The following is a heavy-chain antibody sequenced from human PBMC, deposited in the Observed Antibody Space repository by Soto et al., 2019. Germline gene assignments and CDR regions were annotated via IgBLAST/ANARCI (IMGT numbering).Heavy chain of an antibody. CDR2: ISAYNGNT. CDR3: ARWYSSGWLDYYYGMDV. V-gene: IGHV1-18*01. CDR1: GYSFTSYG. D-gene: IGHD6-19*01. Sequence: GASVKVSCKASGYSFTSYGISWVRQAPGQGLEWMGWISAYNGNTNYAQKLQGRVTMTTDTSTSTAYMELRSLRSDDTAVYYCARWYSSGWLDYYYGMDVWGQGTTVTVSS. J-gene: IGHJ6*02.